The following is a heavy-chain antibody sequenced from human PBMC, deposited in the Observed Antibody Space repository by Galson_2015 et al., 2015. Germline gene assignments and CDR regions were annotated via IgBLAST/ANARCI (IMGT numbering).Heavy chain of an antibody. CDR3: ARGVSEVPAAIDYFDY. CDR2: ISYDGSNK. D-gene: IGHD2-2*02. V-gene: IGHV3-30-3*01. CDR1: GFTFSSYA. J-gene: IGHJ4*02. Sequence: SLRLSCAASGFTFSSYAMHWVRQAPGKGLEWVAVISYDGSNKYYADSVKGRFTISRDNSKNTLYLQMNSLRAEDTAVYYCARGVSEVPAAIDYFDYWGQGTLVTVSS.